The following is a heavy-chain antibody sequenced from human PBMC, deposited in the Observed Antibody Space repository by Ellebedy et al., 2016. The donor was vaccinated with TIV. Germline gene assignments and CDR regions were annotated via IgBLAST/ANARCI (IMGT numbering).Heavy chain of an antibody. D-gene: IGHD6-13*01. CDR3: ARGSSSRWYVAFDI. Sequence: ASVKVSCKASGYTFTSYGISWVRQAPGQGLEWMGWISTYNGDTNYAQKFQGRVTMTRDTSISTAYMELSRLRSDDTAVYYCARGSSSRWYVAFDIWGQGTMVTVSS. CDR1: GYTFTSYG. CDR2: ISTYNGDT. J-gene: IGHJ3*02. V-gene: IGHV1-18*04.